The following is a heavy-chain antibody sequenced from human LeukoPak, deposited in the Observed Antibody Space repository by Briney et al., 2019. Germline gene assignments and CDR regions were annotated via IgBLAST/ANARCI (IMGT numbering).Heavy chain of an antibody. CDR2: INHSGST. V-gene: IGHV4-34*01. J-gene: IGHJ4*02. CDR3: ARRRYCTGGSCYYFDY. D-gene: IGHD2-15*01. Sequence: PSETLSLTCAVYGGSFSGYYWSWIRQPPGKGLEWIGEINHSGSTNYNPSPKSRVTISVDTSKNQFSLKLSSVTAADTAVYYCARRRYCTGGSCYYFDYWGQGTLVTVSS. CDR1: GGSFSGYY.